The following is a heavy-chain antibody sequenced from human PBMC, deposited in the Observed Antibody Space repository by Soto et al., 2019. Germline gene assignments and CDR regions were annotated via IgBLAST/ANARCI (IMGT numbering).Heavy chain of an antibody. CDR3: ARDSAAVGNFTMVRGVNYYYYYYMDV. D-gene: IGHD3-10*01. J-gene: IGHJ6*03. V-gene: IGHV1-69*08. CDR1: GGTFSSYT. CDR2: IIPILGIA. Sequence: VQLVQSGAEVKKPGSSVKVSCKAYGGTFSSYTISWVRQAPGQGLEWMGRIIPILGIAKYAQKFQGRVTITADKSTSTAYMELSSLRSEDTAVYYCARDSAAVGNFTMVRGVNYYYYYYMDVWGKGTTVTVSS.